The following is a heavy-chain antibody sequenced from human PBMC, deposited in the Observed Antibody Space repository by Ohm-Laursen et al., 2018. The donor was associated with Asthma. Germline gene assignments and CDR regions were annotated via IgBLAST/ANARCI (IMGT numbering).Heavy chain of an antibody. D-gene: IGHD6-19*01. J-gene: IGHJ4*02. CDR2: ISYDGSNK. V-gene: IGHV3-30*18. CDR1: GFTFSSYG. Sequence: SLRLSCSASGFTFSSYGMHWVRQAPGKGLEWVAVISYDGSNKYYADSVKGRFTISRDNSKNTLYLQMNSLRAEDTAVYYCAKDLESYIAVAHKGFDYWGQGTLVTVSS. CDR3: AKDLESYIAVAHKGFDY.